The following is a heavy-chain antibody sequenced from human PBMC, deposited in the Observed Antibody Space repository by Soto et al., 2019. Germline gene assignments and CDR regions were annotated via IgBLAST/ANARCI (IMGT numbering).Heavy chain of an antibody. D-gene: IGHD3-16*01. Sequence: ESGGGLVQPGGSLRLSCAASGFTFSSYAMSWVRQAPGKGLAWVSGISVSGGSTYYADSVKGRFTISRDNSKNTLYLQMNSLRAEDTAVYYCASNTRYDPPDYWGRGTLVTVSS. J-gene: IGHJ4*02. CDR1: GFTFSSYA. CDR2: ISVSGGST. V-gene: IGHV3-23*01. CDR3: ASNTRYDPPDY.